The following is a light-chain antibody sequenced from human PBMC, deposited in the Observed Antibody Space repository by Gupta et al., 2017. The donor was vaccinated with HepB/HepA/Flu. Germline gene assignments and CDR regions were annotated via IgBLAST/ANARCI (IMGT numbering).Light chain of an antibody. J-gene: IGKJ1*01. CDR2: GAS. CDR3: QQYGSAHPGT. CDR1: QSLSSLY. Sequence: EVVSTQSPVTLSLSPEERATLSCNDSQSLSSLYLAWYQRKPGEAPRLLIDGASSRATGIPERFSGRGSGTDFTLTISRLEPDDFAVYYCQQYGSAHPGTFGQGTKVEIK. V-gene: IGKV3-20*01.